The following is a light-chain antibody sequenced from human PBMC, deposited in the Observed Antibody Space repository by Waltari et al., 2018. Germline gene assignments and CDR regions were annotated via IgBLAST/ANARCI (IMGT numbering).Light chain of an antibody. CDR2: EDN. CDR1: AFPKQF. V-gene: IGLV3-10*01. J-gene: IGLJ6*01. CDR3: FSTDGSHTHGV. Sequence: SYELTQPPSVSVSPGQTARIACSGTAFPKQFAYWYQQRSGQAPVLVIYEDNKRPDGIPDKFSGSRSGTVATLTISGAQVEDEGDYFCFSTDGSHTHGVFGSGTKV.